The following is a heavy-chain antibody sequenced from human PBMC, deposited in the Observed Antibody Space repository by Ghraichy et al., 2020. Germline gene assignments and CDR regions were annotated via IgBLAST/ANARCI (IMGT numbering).Heavy chain of an antibody. CDR3: ARPRAYFYFYY. Sequence: GGSLRLSCAVSGFTFSGYWMSWVRQAPGKGLEWVAHIKDDGSEERYGDSVNGRFTVSRDNTKNSLYLQMNSLRAEDTAIYYCARPRAYFYFYYWGHGTLV. CDR1: GFTFSGYW. CDR2: IKDDGSEE. D-gene: IGHD2/OR15-2a*01. J-gene: IGHJ4*01. V-gene: IGHV3-7*03.